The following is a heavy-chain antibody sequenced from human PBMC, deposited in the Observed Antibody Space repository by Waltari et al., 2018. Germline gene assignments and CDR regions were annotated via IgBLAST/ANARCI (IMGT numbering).Heavy chain of an antibody. CDR1: GFTFSGYG. CDR2: IWYDGSNK. J-gene: IGHJ4*02. CDR3: ARDHREYSSSSGFDF. D-gene: IGHD6-6*01. V-gene: IGHV3-33*01. Sequence: QVQLVESGGGVVQPGRSLRLSCSAAGFTFSGYGMHGVRQAPGKGLELVAVIWYDGSNKYYADSVKGRFTISRDNSKNTLYLQMNSLRAEDTAVYYCARDHREYSSSSGFDFWGQGTLVTVSS.